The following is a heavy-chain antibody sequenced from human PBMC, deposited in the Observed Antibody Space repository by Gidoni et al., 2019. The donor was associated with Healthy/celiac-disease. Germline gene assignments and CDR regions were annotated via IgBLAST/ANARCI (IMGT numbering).Heavy chain of an antibody. J-gene: IGHJ4*02. V-gene: IGHV3-21*01. CDR3: ARVGAPYSSLFPIDY. CDR1: GFTFSRYS. Sequence: EVQLVESVGALVKPGGSLRLSCAASGFTFSRYSMHWVRQAPGTGLVWVSSISSSSSYIYYADSVKGRFTISRDNAKNSLYLQMNSLRAEDTAVYYCARVGAPYSSLFPIDYWGQGTLVTVSS. D-gene: IGHD6-6*01. CDR2: ISSSSSYI.